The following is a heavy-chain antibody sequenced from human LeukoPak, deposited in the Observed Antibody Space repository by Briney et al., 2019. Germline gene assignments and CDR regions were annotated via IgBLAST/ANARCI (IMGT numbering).Heavy chain of an antibody. D-gene: IGHD6-19*01. V-gene: IGHV3-23*01. CDR1: GFTFSSYG. CDR3: AKEGSGWYPIDLVIPYFDY. Sequence: PGGSLRLSCAASGFTFSSYGMSWVRQAPGKGLEWVSAISGSGGSTYYADSVKGRFTISRDNSKNTLYLQMNSLRAEDTAVYYCAKEGSGWYPIDLVIPYFDYWGQGTLVTVSS. J-gene: IGHJ4*02. CDR2: ISGSGGST.